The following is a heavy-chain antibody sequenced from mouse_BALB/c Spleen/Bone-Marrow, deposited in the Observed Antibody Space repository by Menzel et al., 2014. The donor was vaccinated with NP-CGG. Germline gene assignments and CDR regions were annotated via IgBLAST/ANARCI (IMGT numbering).Heavy chain of an antibody. J-gene: IGHJ4*01. CDR1: GFTFTDYY. CDR2: IRNKANGYTT. D-gene: IGHD1-1*01. CDR3: ARIGSSFYYYAMDY. V-gene: IGHV7-3*02. Sequence: EVQLQQSGGGLVQPGGSLGLSCATSGFTFTDYYMSWVRQPPGKALEWLGFIRNKANGYTTEYSASVKGRFTISRDNSQSILYLQMNTLRAEDSATYYCARIGSSFYYYAMDYWGQGTSVTVSS.